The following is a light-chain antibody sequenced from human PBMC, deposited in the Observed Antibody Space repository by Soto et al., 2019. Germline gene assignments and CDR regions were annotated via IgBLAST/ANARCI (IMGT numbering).Light chain of an antibody. CDR2: GVS. V-gene: IGLV2-14*01. CDR3: SSYTITSTPYV. Sequence: QSVLTQPASVSGSPGQSITISCTGTSSDVGGYNYVSWYQQHPGKAPRLMIYGVSNRPSGVSNRFPGSKSGNTASLTISGLQAEDEAVYYCSSYTITSTPYVSGTGTKVTVL. J-gene: IGLJ1*01. CDR1: SSDVGGYNY.